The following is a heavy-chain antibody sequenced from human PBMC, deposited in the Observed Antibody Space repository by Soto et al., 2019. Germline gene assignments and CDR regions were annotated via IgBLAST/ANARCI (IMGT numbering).Heavy chain of an antibody. J-gene: IGHJ4*02. V-gene: IGHV4-30-4*01. Sequence: QVQLQESGPGLVKPSQTLSLTCTVSGGSINIGDYYWSWIRQPPWRGLEWIGYIYYSGSTYYNPFLKSRVTISLDTSKNQFSLKLSSVTAADTAVYYSALYDFWIASYYFDYWGQGTLVTVCS. CDR3: ALYDFWIASYYFDY. CDR2: IYYSGST. CDR1: GGSINIGDYY. D-gene: IGHD3-3*01.